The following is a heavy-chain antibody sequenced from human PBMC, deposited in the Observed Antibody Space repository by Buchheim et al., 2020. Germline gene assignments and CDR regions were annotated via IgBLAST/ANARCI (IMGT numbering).Heavy chain of an antibody. CDR1: GFTFSSYA. V-gene: IGHV3-30-3*01. Sequence: QVQLVESGGGVVQPGRSLRLSCAASGFTFSSYAMHWVRQAPGKGLEWVAVISYDGSNKYYADSVKGRFTISRDNSKNPLYLQMNSLRAEDTAVYYCARDGLLSGGSHFDYWGQGTL. J-gene: IGHJ4*02. CDR2: ISYDGSNK. D-gene: IGHD1-26*01. CDR3: ARDGLLSGGSHFDY.